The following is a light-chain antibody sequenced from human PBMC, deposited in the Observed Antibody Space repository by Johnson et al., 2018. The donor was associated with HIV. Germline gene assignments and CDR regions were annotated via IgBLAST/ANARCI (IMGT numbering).Light chain of an antibody. J-gene: IGLJ1*01. CDR1: SSNIGNFY. CDR2: KTN. CDR3: GKWDSSLNTEV. Sequence: SVLTQPPSVSAAPGQRVTISCSGSSSNIGNFYVSWYQQLPETAPKLLIYKTNDRPSGIPDRFSGSKSGTSATLDITGLQTGDEADYYCGKWDSSLNTEVFGTGTKVTVL. V-gene: IGLV1-51*02.